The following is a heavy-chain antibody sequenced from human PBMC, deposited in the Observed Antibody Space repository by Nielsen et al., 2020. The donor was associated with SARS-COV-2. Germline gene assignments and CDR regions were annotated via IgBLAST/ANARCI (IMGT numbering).Heavy chain of an antibody. Sequence: GESLKISCAASGFTFSSYAMHWVRQAPGKGLEWVAVISYDGSNKYYADSVKGRFTISRDNSKNTLYLQMNSLRAEDTAVYYCAKDKDYSGSGLDYWGQGTLVTVSS. D-gene: IGHD3-10*01. CDR2: ISYDGSNK. CDR3: AKDKDYSGSGLDY. J-gene: IGHJ4*02. V-gene: IGHV3-30-3*01. CDR1: GFTFSSYA.